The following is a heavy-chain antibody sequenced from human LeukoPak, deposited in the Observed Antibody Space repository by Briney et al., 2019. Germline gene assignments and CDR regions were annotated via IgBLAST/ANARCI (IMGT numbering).Heavy chain of an antibody. Sequence: SQTLSLTCTVSGGSISSGDYYWSWIRQPPGKGLEWIAYMYYSGSTYYNPSLKSRVTMSADTSKNQLSLKLSSMTAADTAVYYCARPYYYDSRIDPWGQGILVTVSS. CDR3: ARPYYYDSRIDP. CDR1: GGSISSGDYY. CDR2: MYYSGST. J-gene: IGHJ5*02. D-gene: IGHD3-22*01. V-gene: IGHV4-30-4*01.